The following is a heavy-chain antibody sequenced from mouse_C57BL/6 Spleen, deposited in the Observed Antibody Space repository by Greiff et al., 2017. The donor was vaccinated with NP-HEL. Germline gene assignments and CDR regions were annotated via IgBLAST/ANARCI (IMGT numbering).Heavy chain of an antibody. CDR3: ARYGWLRAGDY. J-gene: IGHJ4*01. D-gene: IGHD2-3*01. V-gene: IGHV1-22*01. CDR2: INPNNGGT. CDR1: GYTFTDYN. Sequence: VQLKESGPELVKPGASVKMSCKASGYTFTDYNMHWVKQSHGKSLEWIGYINPNNGGTSYNQKFKGKATLTVNKSSSTAYMELRSLTSEDSAVYYCARYGWLRAGDYWGQGTSVTVSS.